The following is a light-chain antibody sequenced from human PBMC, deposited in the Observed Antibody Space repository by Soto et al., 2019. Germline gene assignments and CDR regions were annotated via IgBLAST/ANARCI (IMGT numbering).Light chain of an antibody. CDR3: SSYTGGSTLEV. Sequence: HSALTQPASVSGSPAQSITISCTGTSSDVGGYNYVSWYQQHPGKAPKLLIFEVNNRPSGVSNRFSGSKSGNTASLTISGLQAEDEAHYYCSSYTGGSTLEVFGGGTTLTV. V-gene: IGLV2-14*01. J-gene: IGLJ2*01. CDR1: SSDVGGYNY. CDR2: EVN.